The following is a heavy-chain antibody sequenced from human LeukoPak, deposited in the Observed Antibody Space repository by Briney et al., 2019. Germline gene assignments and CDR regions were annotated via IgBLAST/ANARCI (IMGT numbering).Heavy chain of an antibody. CDR2: IWYDGSNK. V-gene: IGHV3-33*01. Sequence: PGGSLRLSCAASGFTFSSYGMHWVRQAPGKGLEWVAVIWYDGSNKYYADSVKGRFTISGDNSKNTLYLQMNSLRAEDTAVYYCAPLAVAGTPRDYWGQGTLVTVSS. CDR1: GFTFSSYG. J-gene: IGHJ4*02. CDR3: APLAVAGTPRDY. D-gene: IGHD6-19*01.